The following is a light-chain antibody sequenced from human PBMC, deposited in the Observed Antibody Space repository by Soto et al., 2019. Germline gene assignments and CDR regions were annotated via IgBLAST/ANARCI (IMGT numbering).Light chain of an antibody. Sequence: EIVLTQSPGTLSLSPGERATLSCRASQSISSTYLAWYRQKPGQAPRLLIYAASSRATGIPDRFSGSGSGTAFNLTISRLEPEGFAVYYCQQYYASSWTFGQGTRVDIK. V-gene: IGKV3-20*01. CDR1: QSISSTY. J-gene: IGKJ1*01. CDR2: AAS. CDR3: QQYYASSWT.